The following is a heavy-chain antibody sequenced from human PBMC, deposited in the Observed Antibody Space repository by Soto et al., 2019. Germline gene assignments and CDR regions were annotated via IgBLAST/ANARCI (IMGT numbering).Heavy chain of an antibody. D-gene: IGHD3-16*01. CDR1: GGSRSSYC. J-gene: IGHJ5*02. CDR2: IYTSGST. Sequence: GGSRSSYCWGWNRQPAGKGLEWIGRIYTSGSTNYNPSLKSRVTMSVDTSKNQFSLKLSSVTAADTAVYYCARGKQGGPFDPCGQGPLVTVSS. CDR3: ARGKQGGPFDP. V-gene: IGHV4-4*07.